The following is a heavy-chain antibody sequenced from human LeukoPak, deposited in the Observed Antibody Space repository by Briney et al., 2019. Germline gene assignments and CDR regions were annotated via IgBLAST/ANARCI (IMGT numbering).Heavy chain of an antibody. J-gene: IGHJ4*02. D-gene: IGHD3-10*01. CDR1: GFTFSSYG. Sequence: GGSLRLSCAASGFTFSSYGMSWVRQAPGRGLQWVSGISVSGGTTHYAHSVKGRFTISRDNSKHTLYLQINSLRAEDTALYYCTKGFYDSGSSLSALDHWGQGTLVTVSS. CDR3: TKGFYDSGSSLSALDH. CDR2: ISVSGGTT. V-gene: IGHV3-23*01.